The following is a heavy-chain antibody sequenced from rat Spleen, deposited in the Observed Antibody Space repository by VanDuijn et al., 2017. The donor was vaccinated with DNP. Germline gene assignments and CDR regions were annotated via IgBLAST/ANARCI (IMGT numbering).Heavy chain of an antibody. V-gene: IGHV5-22*01. Sequence: EEQLVESGGGLVQPGRSLKLSCAASGFTLSDYYMAWVRQAPTKGLEWVAYMSYDGGSNYHGDSVKGRFTISRDNAKSTLYLQMNSLRSEDMATYYCARHVLPLRIWDYWGQGVMVTVSS. CDR2: MSYDGGSN. CDR3: ARHVLPLRIWDY. D-gene: IGHD1-6*01. CDR1: GFTLSDYY. J-gene: IGHJ2*01.